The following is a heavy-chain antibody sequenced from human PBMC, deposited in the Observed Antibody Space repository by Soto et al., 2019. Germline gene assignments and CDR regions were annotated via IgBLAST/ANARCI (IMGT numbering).Heavy chain of an antibody. J-gene: IGHJ4*02. CDR2: IESRGRTI. Sequence: QVQLVESGGGLVKPGGSLRLSCAASGFTFSDYHMSWIGQAPGKGLEWVSYIESRGRTISYADSVKGRFTISRDNAKNSLFLQMNSLRAEDTAVYYCVRQAARNYFDFWGQGTLLTVSS. CDR1: GFTFSDYH. CDR3: VRQAARNYFDF. V-gene: IGHV3-11*01. D-gene: IGHD6-6*01.